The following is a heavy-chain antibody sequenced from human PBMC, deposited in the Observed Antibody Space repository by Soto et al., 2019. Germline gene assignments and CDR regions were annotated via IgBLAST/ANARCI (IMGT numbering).Heavy chain of an antibody. V-gene: IGHV5-10-1*01. CDR2: IDPSDSYT. J-gene: IGHJ6*02. D-gene: IGHD3-3*01. CDR1: GYSFTSYW. CDR3: ATTKRADFWSGYTDGMDV. Sequence: ESLKISFKGSGYSFTSYWISWVRQMPGKGLEWMGRIDPSDSYTNYSPSFQGHVTISADKSISTAYLQWSSLKASDTAMYYCATTKRADFWSGYTDGMDVWGQGTTVTVSS.